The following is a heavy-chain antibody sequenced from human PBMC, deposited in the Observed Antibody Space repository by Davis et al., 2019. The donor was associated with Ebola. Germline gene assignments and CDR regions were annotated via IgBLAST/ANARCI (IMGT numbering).Heavy chain of an antibody. J-gene: IGHJ4*02. V-gene: IGHV1-18*01. Sequence: ASVKVSCKASGYTFTSYGISWVRRAPGQGLEWMGWISAYNGNTNYAQKLQGRVTMTTDTSTSTAYMELRSLRSDDTAVYYCARGSPRLMSAMAFGYWGQGTLVTVSS. CDR1: GYTFTSYG. CDR3: ARGSPRLMSAMAFGY. CDR2: ISAYNGNT. D-gene: IGHD2-2*01.